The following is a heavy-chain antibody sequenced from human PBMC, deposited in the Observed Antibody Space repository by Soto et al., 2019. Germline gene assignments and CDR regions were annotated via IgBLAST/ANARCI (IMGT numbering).Heavy chain of an antibody. V-gene: IGHV5-51*01. Sequence: GEFLKLSSADCGYSFTIYWIGCGLQLPGKGLEWMGIIYPGDSDTRYSPSFQGQVTISADKSISTAYLQWSSLKASDTAMYYCARRTQHYGPNWFDPWGQGTLVTVSS. CDR3: ARRTQHYGPNWFDP. J-gene: IGHJ5*02. CDR2: IYPGDSDT. CDR1: GYSFTIYW. D-gene: IGHD4-17*01.